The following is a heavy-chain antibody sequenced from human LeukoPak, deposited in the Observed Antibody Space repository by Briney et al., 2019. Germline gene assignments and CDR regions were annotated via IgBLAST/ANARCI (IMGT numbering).Heavy chain of an antibody. Sequence: GGSLRLSCTASGFTFGDYAMSWIRQAPGKGLEWVASINHNGNVNYYVDSVKGRFTISRDNAKNSLYLQMSNLRAEDTAVYFCARGGGLDVWGQGATVTVSS. CDR3: ARGGGLDV. CDR1: GFTFGDYA. CDR2: INHNGNVN. D-gene: IGHD3-16*01. J-gene: IGHJ6*02. V-gene: IGHV3-7*03.